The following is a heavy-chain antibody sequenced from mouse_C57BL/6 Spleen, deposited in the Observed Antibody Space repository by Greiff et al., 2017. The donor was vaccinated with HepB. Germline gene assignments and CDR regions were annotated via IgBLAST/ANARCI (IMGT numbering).Heavy chain of an antibody. V-gene: IGHV1-64*01. CDR1: GYTFTSYW. CDR3: AREGTTVVATKAY. CDR2: IHPNSGST. D-gene: IGHD1-1*01. J-gene: IGHJ3*01. Sequence: QVQLQQPGAELVKPGASVKLSCKASGYTFTSYWMHWVKQRPGQGLEWIGMIHPNSGSTNYNEKFKSKATLTVDKSSSTAYMQLSSLTSEDSAVYYFAREGTTVVATKAYWGQGTLVTVSA.